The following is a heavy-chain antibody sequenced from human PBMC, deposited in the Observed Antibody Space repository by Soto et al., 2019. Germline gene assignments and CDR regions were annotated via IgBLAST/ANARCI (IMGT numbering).Heavy chain of an antibody. V-gene: IGHV3-53*04. D-gene: IGHD4-17*01. CDR3: AREASYSGDYDLYYFDY. CDR2: IYSGGST. Sequence: PGGSLRLSCAASGFTVSSNYMSWVRQAPGKGLEWVSVIYSGGSTYYADSVKGRFTISRHNSKNTLYLQMNSLRAEDTAVYYCAREASYSGDYDLYYFDYWGQGTLVTVSS. CDR1: GFTVSSNY. J-gene: IGHJ4*02.